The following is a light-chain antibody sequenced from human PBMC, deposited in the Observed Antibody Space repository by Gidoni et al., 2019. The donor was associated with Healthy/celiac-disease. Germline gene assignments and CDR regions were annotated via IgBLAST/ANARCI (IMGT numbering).Light chain of an antibody. CDR3: LLSYSGARSNWV. CDR1: TVAVTSGHY. J-gene: IGLJ3*02. CDR2: DTS. V-gene: IGLV7-46*01. Sequence: QAVATHEPPLTVSPGGTVTPTCGSSTVAVTSGHYPYWFQQKPGQAPRTLIYDTSNKHSWTPARFSGSLLGGKAALTLSGAQPEDEAEYYCLLSYSGARSNWVFGGGTKLTVL.